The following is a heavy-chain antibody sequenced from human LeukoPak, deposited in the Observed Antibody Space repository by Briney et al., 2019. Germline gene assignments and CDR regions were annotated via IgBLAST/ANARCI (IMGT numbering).Heavy chain of an antibody. D-gene: IGHD5-24*01. J-gene: IGHJ3*02. CDR3: ARATVEMATFDAFDI. CDR2: ISSSSSYI. V-gene: IGHV3-21*01. Sequence: GGSLRLSCAASGFTFSSYSMNWVRQAPGKGLEWVSSISSSSSYIYYTDSVKGRFTISRDNAKNSLYLQMNSLRAEVTAVYYCARATVEMATFDAFDIWGQGTMVTVSS. CDR1: GFTFSSYS.